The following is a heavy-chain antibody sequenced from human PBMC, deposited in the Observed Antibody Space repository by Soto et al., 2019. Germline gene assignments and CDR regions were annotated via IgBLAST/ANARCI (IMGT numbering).Heavy chain of an antibody. CDR3: AKVPYYDFWSGSPGKQNFDY. D-gene: IGHD3-3*01. CDR2: ISYDGSNK. Sequence: PGGSLRLSCAASGFTFSSYGMHWVRQAPGKGLEWVAVISYDGSNKYYADSVKGRFTISRDNSKNTLYLQMNSLRAEDTAVYYCAKVPYYDFWSGSPGKQNFDYWGQGTLVTVSS. J-gene: IGHJ4*02. CDR1: GFTFSSYG. V-gene: IGHV3-30*18.